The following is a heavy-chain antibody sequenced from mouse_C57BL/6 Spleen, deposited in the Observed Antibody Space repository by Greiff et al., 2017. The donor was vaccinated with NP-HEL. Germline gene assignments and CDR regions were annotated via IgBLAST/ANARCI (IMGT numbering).Heavy chain of an antibody. Sequence: VKLMESGAELVKPGASVKISCKASGYAFSSYWMNWVKQRPGKGLEWIGQIYPGDGDTNYNGKFKGKATLTADKSSSTAYMQLSSLTSEDSAVYFCARGDYYGSSYDAYWGQGTLVTVSA. V-gene: IGHV1-80*01. CDR2: IYPGDGDT. D-gene: IGHD1-1*01. CDR1: GYAFSSYW. CDR3: ARGDYYGSSYDAY. J-gene: IGHJ3*01.